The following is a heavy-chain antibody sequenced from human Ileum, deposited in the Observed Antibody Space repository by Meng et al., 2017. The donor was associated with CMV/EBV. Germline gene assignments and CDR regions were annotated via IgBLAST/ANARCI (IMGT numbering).Heavy chain of an antibody. CDR2: IVAAGDT. CDR3: ARNGGGMDV. V-gene: IGHV3-13*01. Sequence: GGSLRLSCAASGFTFSRYDMFWVRQAAGKGLEWVSSIVAAGDTYYARSVKGRFTISRENAKNSLYLQMNSLRAGDTAVYYCARNGGGMDVWGQGTTVTVSS. CDR1: GFTFSRYD. D-gene: IGHD3-10*01. J-gene: IGHJ6*02.